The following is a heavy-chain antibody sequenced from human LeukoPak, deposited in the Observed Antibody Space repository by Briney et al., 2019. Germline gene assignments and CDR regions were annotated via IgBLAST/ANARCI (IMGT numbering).Heavy chain of an antibody. Sequence: GGSLRLSCAASGFTFSSYAMSWVRQAPGKGLEWVSAISGSGSSTYYADSVKGRFTISRDNSKNTLYLQMNSLRAEDTAVYYCANAAVAGTREGWGQGTLVTVSS. CDR2: ISGSGSST. CDR1: GFTFSSYA. J-gene: IGHJ4*02. D-gene: IGHD6-19*01. CDR3: ANAAVAGTREG. V-gene: IGHV3-23*01.